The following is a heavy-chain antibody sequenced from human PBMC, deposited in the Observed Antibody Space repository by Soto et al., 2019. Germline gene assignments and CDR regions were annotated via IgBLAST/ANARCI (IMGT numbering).Heavy chain of an antibody. Sequence: EVQLVESGGGLVQPGGSLRLSCLASGFTFSSHPMNWVRQAPGKGLEWLSYINGGSKTIYYAASVKGRFTISRDNAKNSLYLEMNSLIDEDTAVYSCVRDSRRGYGMDVWGPGTTVTVSS. J-gene: IGHJ6*02. CDR3: VRDSRRGYGMDV. V-gene: IGHV3-48*02. CDR2: INGGSKTI. D-gene: IGHD3-10*01. CDR1: GFTFSSHP.